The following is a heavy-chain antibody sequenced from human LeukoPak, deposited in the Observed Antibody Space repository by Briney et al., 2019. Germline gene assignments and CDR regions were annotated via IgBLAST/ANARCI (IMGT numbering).Heavy chain of an antibody. Sequence: SETLSLTCTVSGGSISSYYWSWIRQPPGKGLEWIGYIYYSGSTNYNPSLKSRVTVSVDTSKNQFSLKLSSVTAADTAVYYCASYSYYYDSSGYFDYWGQGTLVTVSS. V-gene: IGHV4-59*01. J-gene: IGHJ4*02. D-gene: IGHD3-22*01. CDR2: IYYSGST. CDR3: ASYSYYYDSSGYFDY. CDR1: GGSISSYY.